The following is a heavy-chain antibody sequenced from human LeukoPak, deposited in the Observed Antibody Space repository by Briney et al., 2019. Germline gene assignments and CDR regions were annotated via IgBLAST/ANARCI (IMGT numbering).Heavy chain of an antibody. CDR2: IYYSGST. CDR1: GYSVSSGYY. J-gene: IGHJ6*03. D-gene: IGHD2-15*01. V-gene: IGHV4-38-2*02. CDR3: ARGYCSGGSCYSFYYYYYMDV. Sequence: SETLSLTCTVSGYSVSSGYYWGWIRQSPGKGLEWIGSIYYSGSTYYNPSLKSRVTISVDTSKNQFSLKLSSVTAADTAVYYCARGYCSGGSCYSFYYYYYMDVWGKGTTVTVSS.